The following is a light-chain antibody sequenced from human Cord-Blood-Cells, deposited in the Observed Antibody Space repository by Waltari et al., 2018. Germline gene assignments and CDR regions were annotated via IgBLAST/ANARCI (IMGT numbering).Light chain of an antibody. J-gene: IGLJ2*01. CDR2: DVS. V-gene: IGLV2-11*01. Sequence: HSALTQTLSVSGSPGPSLTFPCPGTSHDGGGYQYLSWYQQHPGKAPKVFIYDVSKRPSGVPDRFSGSKSGNTASLTISGLQAEDEADYYCCSYAGSYVVFGGGTKLTVL. CDR3: CSYAGSYVV. CDR1: SHDGGGYQY.